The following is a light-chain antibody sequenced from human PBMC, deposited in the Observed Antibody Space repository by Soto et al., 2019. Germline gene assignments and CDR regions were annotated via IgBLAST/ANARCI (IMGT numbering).Light chain of an antibody. CDR2: GAS. CDR1: QSVSSSY. Sequence: EIVLTQSPGTLSLSPGDGATLSCRASQSVSSSYFAWYQQKPGQAPRLLIYGASSRATGIPDRFSGSGSGTDFTLTISRLEPEDFAVYYCQQYGSSPFTFGPGTKVDIK. V-gene: IGKV3-20*01. CDR3: QQYGSSPFT. J-gene: IGKJ3*01.